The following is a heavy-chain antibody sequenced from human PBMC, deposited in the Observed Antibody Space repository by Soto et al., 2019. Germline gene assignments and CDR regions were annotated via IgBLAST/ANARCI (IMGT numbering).Heavy chain of an antibody. CDR2: ISGSGGST. V-gene: IGHV3-23*01. D-gene: IGHD1-1*01. J-gene: IGHJ6*03. CDR1: GFTFSSYA. CDR3: AKDFLEHPDWQIVPTGSYMDV. Sequence: GGSLRLSCAASGFTFSSYAMSWVRQAPGKGLEWVSAISGSGGSTYYADSVKGRFTISRDNSKNTLYLQMNSLRAEDTAVYYCAKDFLEHPDWQIVPTGSYMDVWGKGTTVTVSS.